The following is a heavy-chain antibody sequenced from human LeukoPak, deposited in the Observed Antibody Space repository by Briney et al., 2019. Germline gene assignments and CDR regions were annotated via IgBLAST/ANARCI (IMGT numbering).Heavy chain of an antibody. D-gene: IGHD3-22*01. J-gene: IGHJ3*02. CDR1: GYTFTSYD. Sequence: SVTVSCTASGYTFTSYDINWVRQAPGQGLEWMGGIIPIIGTVNYAQKFQGRVTITADESTSTAYMELSSLRSEDTAVYYCARQITMIEEGAFDIWGQGTMVTVSS. CDR3: ARQITMIEEGAFDI. CDR2: IIPIIGTV. V-gene: IGHV1-69*13.